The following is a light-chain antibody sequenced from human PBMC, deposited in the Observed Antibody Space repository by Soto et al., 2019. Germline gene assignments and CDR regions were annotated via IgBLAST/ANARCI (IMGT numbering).Light chain of an antibody. CDR2: AAS. Sequence: IQMTQSPSSLSASVGDRVTITFRASQSISSYLDWYQQKPGKAPKLLIYAASSLQSGVPSRFSGSGSGTDYTLTISSLQPEDFATYYCQQSYRTPTFGQGTRLEIK. J-gene: IGKJ5*01. CDR1: QSISSY. CDR3: QQSYRTPT. V-gene: IGKV1-39*01.